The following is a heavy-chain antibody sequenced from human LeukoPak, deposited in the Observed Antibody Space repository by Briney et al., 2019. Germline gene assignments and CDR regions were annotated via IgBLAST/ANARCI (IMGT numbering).Heavy chain of an antibody. CDR1: GGSISSSSYY. CDR2: IYYSGST. Sequence: PSETLSLTCTVSGGSISSSSYYWGWIRQPPGKGLEWIGSIYYSGSTYYNPSLKSRVTISVDTSKNQFSLKLSSVTAADTAVYYCARPTRYYYDSSGYYSRSAFDIWGQGTMVTVSS. J-gene: IGHJ3*02. CDR3: ARPTRYYYDSSGYYSRSAFDI. V-gene: IGHV4-39*01. D-gene: IGHD3-22*01.